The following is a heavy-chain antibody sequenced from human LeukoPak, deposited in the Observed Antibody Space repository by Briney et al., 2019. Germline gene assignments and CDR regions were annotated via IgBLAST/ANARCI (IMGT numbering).Heavy chain of an antibody. CDR3: ARDYGDY. V-gene: IGHV4-59*01. CDR2: IYYTGST. Sequence: SETLSLTCTVSGGSISSYFWSWIRQPPGKGLEWIGYIYYTGSTNYNPSLKSRVTISVDTSKNQFSLKLSSVTAADTAVYYCARDYGDYWGQGTLVTVSS. D-gene: IGHD3-16*01. CDR1: GGSISSYF. J-gene: IGHJ4*02.